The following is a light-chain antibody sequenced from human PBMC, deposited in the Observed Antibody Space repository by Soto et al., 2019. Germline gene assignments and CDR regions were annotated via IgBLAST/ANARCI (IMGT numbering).Light chain of an antibody. V-gene: IGLV2-11*01. CDR3: SSYAGSSNYV. J-gene: IGLJ1*01. Sequence: QGALTQPRSWSGSPGQSVTISCTGTISDVGGYNYVSWYQQHPGKAPKLMIYDVSKRPSGVPDRFSGSKSGNTASLTVSGLQAEDEADYYCSSYAGSSNYVFGTGTKVNVL. CDR1: ISDVGGYNY. CDR2: DVS.